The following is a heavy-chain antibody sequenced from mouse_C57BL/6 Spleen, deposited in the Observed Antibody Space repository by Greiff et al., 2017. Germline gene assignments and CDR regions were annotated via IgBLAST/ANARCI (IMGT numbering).Heavy chain of an antibody. CDR3: TTGASQAWFAY. J-gene: IGHJ3*01. CDR2: IDPEKGDT. D-gene: IGHD3-2*02. V-gene: IGHV14-4*01. CDR1: GFNIKDDY. Sequence: VQLQQSGAELVRPGASVKLSCTASGFNIKDDYMHWVKQRPEQGLEWIGWIDPEKGDTEYASKFQGKATITADTSSNTAYLQLSSLTSEDTAVYYCTTGASQAWFAYWGQGTLVTVSA.